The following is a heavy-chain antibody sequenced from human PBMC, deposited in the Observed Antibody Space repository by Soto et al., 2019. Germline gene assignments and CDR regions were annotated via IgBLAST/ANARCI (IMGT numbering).Heavy chain of an antibody. Sequence: PGESLKISCAASGFTFSSYWMSWVRQAPGKGLEWVANIKQDGSKKYYADSVKGRFTISRDNSKNTLYLQMDSLRAEDTAVYYCTNEDYWGQEDLVTVSS. V-gene: IGHV3-7*01. CDR1: GFTFSSYW. CDR2: IKQDGSKK. J-gene: IGHJ4*02. CDR3: TNEDY.